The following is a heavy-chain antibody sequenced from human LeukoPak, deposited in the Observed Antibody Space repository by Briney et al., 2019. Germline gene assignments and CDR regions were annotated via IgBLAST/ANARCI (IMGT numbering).Heavy chain of an antibody. Sequence: SVKVSCKAPGGTFSSYAISWVRQAPGQGLEWMGGIIPIFGTANYAQKFQGRVTITTDESTSTAYMELSSLRSEDTAVYYCARVDIVVVPVAIKTDAFDIWGQGTMVTASS. J-gene: IGHJ3*02. D-gene: IGHD2-2*01. CDR2: IIPIFGTA. CDR3: ARVDIVVVPVAIKTDAFDI. CDR1: GGTFSSYA. V-gene: IGHV1-69*05.